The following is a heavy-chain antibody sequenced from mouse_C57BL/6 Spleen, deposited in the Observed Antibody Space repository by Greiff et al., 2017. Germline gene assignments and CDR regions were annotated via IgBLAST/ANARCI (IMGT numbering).Heavy chain of an antibody. V-gene: IGHV1-69*01. D-gene: IGHD1-1*01. Sequence: VQLQQPGAELVMPGASVKLSCKASGYTFTSYWMHWVKQRPGQGLEWIGEIDPSDSYTNYNQKFKGKSTLTVDKSSSTAYMQLSSLTSEDSAVYYCARTDYYGSSCAYWGQGTLVTVSA. CDR3: ARTDYYGSSCAY. J-gene: IGHJ3*01. CDR1: GYTFTSYW. CDR2: IDPSDSYT.